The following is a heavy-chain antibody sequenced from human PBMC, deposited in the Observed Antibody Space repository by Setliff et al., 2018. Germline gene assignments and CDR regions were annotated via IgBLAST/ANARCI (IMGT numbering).Heavy chain of an antibody. V-gene: IGHV1-3*01. D-gene: IGHD6-19*01. Sequence: ASVKVSCKASGYTFTSYAMHWVRQAPGQRLAWMGWINAGNGNTKYSQKFQGRVTITRDTSASTANTELSSLRSEDPAVYYCARAVAGRDFDYWGQGTLVTVSS. CDR1: GYTFTSYA. CDR2: INAGNGNT. CDR3: ARAVAGRDFDY. J-gene: IGHJ4*02.